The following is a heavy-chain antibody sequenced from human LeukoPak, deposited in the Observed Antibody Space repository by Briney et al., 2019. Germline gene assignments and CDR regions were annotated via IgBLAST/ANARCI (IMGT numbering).Heavy chain of an antibody. J-gene: IGHJ4*02. CDR2: IYGDGTT. CDR1: GFTVSSNY. V-gene: IGHV3-53*01. D-gene: IGHD3-10*01. Sequence: GGSLRLSCAASGFTVSSNYMSWVHQAPGKGLEWVSIIYGDGTTYYADSVKGRFTISRDNSKNTLYLQMNNLRAEDTAVYYCARDLGYTHGLGYWGQGTLVTVSS. CDR3: ARDLGYTHGLGY.